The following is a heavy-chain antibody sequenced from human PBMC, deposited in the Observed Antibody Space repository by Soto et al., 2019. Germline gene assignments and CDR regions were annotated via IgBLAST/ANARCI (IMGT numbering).Heavy chain of an antibody. J-gene: IGHJ4*02. V-gene: IGHV3-21*01. CDR3: ASTLTVVAAFFFDY. Sequence: GSLIPSCSAPGFTFSSYSMNWVRQAPGKGLEWVSSISSSSSYIYYADSVKGRFTISRDNAKNSLYLQMNSLRAEDTAVYYCASTLTVVAAFFFDYWGQGTLVTVYS. D-gene: IGHD2-15*01. CDR2: ISSSSSYI. CDR1: GFTFSSYS.